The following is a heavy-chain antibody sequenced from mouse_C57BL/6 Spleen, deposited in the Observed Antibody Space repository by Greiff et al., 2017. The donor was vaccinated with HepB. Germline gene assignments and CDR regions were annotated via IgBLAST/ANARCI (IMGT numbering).Heavy chain of an antibody. D-gene: IGHD2-5*01. Sequence: QVQLQQPGAELVKPGASVKISCKASGYAFSSYWMNWVKQRPGKGLEWIGQIYPGDGDTNYNGKFKGKATLTADKSSSTAYMQLSSLTSEDSAVYFCARGGSNYGFDYWGQGTTLTVSS. CDR1: GYAFSSYW. J-gene: IGHJ2*01. V-gene: IGHV1-80*01. CDR3: ARGGSNYGFDY. CDR2: IYPGDGDT.